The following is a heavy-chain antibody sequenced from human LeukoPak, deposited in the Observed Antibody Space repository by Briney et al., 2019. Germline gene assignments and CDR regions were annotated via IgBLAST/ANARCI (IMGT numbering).Heavy chain of an antibody. J-gene: IGHJ5*02. V-gene: IGHV3-7*04. CDR3: AGGYGSGSYYNFGYNWFDP. CDR1: GFTFSSYW. D-gene: IGHD3-10*01. CDR2: IKQDGSEK. Sequence: GGSLRLSCAASGFTFSSYWKSWVRQAPGKGLEGVANIKQDGSEKYYVDSVKGRFTISRDNAKNSLYLQMNSLRAEDTAVYYCAGGYGSGSYYNFGYNWFDPWGQGTLVTVSS.